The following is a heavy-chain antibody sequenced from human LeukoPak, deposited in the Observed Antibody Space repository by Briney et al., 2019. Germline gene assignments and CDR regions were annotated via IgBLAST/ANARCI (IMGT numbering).Heavy chain of an antibody. CDR2: ISSSSSYI. CDR3: ARDRGYSYGYGYDY. Sequence: GGSLRLSCKASGFTFSRYGMNWVRQAPGKGLEWVSSISSSSSYIYYADSVKGRFTISRDNVKNSLYLQMNSLRAEDTAVYYCARDRGYSYGYGYDYWGQGTLVTVSS. D-gene: IGHD5-18*01. J-gene: IGHJ4*02. V-gene: IGHV3-21*01. CDR1: GFTFSRYG.